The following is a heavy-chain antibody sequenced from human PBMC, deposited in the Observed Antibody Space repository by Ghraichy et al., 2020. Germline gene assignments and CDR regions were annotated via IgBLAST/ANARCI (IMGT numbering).Heavy chain of an antibody. J-gene: IGHJ4*02. Sequence: LSLTCAGSGFSFSSYSMNWVRQAPGKGLEWVSSITSGSSYTYHADSVKGRFTISRDNAKNSLYLQMNSLRAEDTAVYYCASGAGGNFIWGQGTLVTVSS. CDR3: ASGAGGNFI. V-gene: IGHV3-21*01. CDR2: ITSGSSYT. D-gene: IGHD4-23*01. CDR1: GFSFSSYS.